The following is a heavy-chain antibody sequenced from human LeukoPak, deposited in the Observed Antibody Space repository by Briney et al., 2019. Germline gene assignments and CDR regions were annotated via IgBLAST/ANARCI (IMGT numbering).Heavy chain of an antibody. Sequence: ASVKVSCKASGYTFTSYDINWVRQATGQGLGWMGWMNPNSGNTGYAQKFQGRVTMTRNTSISTAYMELSSLRSEDTAVYYCARTYCTNGVCLDYWGQGTLVTVSS. CDR2: MNPNSGNT. CDR3: ARTYCTNGVCLDY. CDR1: GYTFTSYD. J-gene: IGHJ4*02. D-gene: IGHD2-8*01. V-gene: IGHV1-8*01.